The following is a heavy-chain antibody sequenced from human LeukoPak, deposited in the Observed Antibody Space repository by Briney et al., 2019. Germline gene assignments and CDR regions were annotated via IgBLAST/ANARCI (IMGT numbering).Heavy chain of an antibody. CDR1: GFTFSSYA. CDR3: AKDTSGIVVVPAAIDWEGPADY. CDR2: ISGSGGST. Sequence: GGSLRLSCAASGFTFSSYAMSWVRRAPGKGLEWVSAISGSGGSTYYADSVKGRFTISRDNSKNTLYLQMNSLRAEDTAVYYCAKDTSGIVVVPAAIDWEGPADYWGQGTLVTVSS. D-gene: IGHD2-2*02. V-gene: IGHV3-23*01. J-gene: IGHJ4*02.